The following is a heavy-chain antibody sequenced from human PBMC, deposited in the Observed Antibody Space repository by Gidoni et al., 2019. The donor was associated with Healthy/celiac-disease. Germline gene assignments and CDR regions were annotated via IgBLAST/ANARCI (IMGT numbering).Heavy chain of an antibody. CDR3: ARVLLGYCSGGSCYTYGMDV. Sequence: GLEWVAVISYDGSNKYYADSVKGRFTISRDNSKNTLYLQMNSLRAEDTAVHYCARVLLGYCSGGSCYTYGMDVWGQGTTGTVSS. J-gene: IGHJ6*02. V-gene: IGHV3-30-3*01. D-gene: IGHD2-15*01. CDR2: ISYDGSNK.